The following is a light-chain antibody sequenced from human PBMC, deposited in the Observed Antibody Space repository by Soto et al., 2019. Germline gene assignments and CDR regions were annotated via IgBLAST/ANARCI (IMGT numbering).Light chain of an antibody. J-gene: IGKJ2*01. CDR2: DAS. CDR3: QQYNSYPMYT. CDR1: QSLSSW. Sequence: DIQMTQSPSTLSASVGDRVTITYRATQSLSSWVAWYQQKPGKAPKLLIYDASSLGSGVPSRFSGSGSGTEFTLTISSLQPDDFGTYYCQQYNSYPMYTFGQGTKLEIK. V-gene: IGKV1-5*01.